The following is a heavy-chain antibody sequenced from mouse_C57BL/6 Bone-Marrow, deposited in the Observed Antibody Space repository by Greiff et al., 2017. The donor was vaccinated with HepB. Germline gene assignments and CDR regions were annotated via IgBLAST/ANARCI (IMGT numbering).Heavy chain of an antibody. CDR2: INPNNGGT. CDR3: ARRAHPGWFAY. CDR1: GYTFTDYY. D-gene: IGHD3-3*01. Sequence: VQLQQSGPELVKPGASVKISCKASGYTFTDYYMNWVKQSHGKSLEWIGDINPNNGGTSYNQKFKGKATLTVDKSSSTAYMELRSLTSADSAVYYCARRAHPGWFAYWGQGTLVTVSA. J-gene: IGHJ3*01. V-gene: IGHV1-26*01.